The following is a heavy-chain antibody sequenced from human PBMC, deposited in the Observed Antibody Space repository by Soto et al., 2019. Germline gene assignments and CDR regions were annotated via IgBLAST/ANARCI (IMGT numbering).Heavy chain of an antibody. CDR2: INPSGST. CDR3: ARRGRYCSSRTICYFYFDD. Sequence: SETLSLTCGVNDGSLNGYFWSWIRQSPGKGLEWIGEINPSGSTSHNPSLKSRVTLSIDTSKNQFSLRLSSVTAADSAIYYCARRGRYCSSRTICYFYFDDWGQGTLVTVSS. J-gene: IGHJ4*02. CDR1: DGSLNGYF. V-gene: IGHV4-34*01. D-gene: IGHD2-2*01.